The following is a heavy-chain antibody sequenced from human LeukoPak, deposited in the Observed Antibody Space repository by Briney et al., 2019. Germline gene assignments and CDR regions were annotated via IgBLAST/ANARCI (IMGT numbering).Heavy chain of an antibody. Sequence: GGSVRLSCAACGFPFSSYAMSWVRQAPGKGVEWVSAISGSGGSTYYADSVKGRFTISRDNSKDTLYLQMNSLRAEDTAVYYCAKEYEEYSYGPPDYCGETTLVTVHS. J-gene: IGHJ4*02. CDR3: AKEYEEYSYGPPDY. V-gene: IGHV3-23*01. CDR1: GFPFSSYA. D-gene: IGHD5-18*01. CDR2: ISGSGGST.